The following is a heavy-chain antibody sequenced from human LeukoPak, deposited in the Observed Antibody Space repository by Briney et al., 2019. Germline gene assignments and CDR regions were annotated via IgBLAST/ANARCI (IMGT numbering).Heavy chain of an antibody. CDR1: VGSISSSGYY. V-gene: IGHV4-39*01. CDR3: ARRVHGSSRRDY. CDR2: IYYSGST. Sequence: SETLSLTCTVSVGSISSSGYYLGWIRQPPGKGLEWIGNIYYSGSTYYNPSLKSRVTISVDTSKNQLSLKLSSVTAADTAVYYCARRVHGSSRRDYWGQGTLVTVSS. J-gene: IGHJ4*02. D-gene: IGHD6-13*01.